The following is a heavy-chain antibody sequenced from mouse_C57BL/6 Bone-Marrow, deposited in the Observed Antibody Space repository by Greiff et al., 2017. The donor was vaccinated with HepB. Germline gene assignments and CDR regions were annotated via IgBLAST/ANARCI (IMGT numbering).Heavy chain of an antibody. Sequence: EVKLVESGGGLVKPGGSLKLSCAASGFTFSSYAMSWVRQTPEKRLEWVATISDGGSYTYYPDNVKGRFTISRDQAKNNLYLQMSHLKSEDTAMYYCASYYGNYEAYWGQGTLVTVSA. CDR2: ISDGGSYT. D-gene: IGHD2-1*01. V-gene: IGHV5-4*03. J-gene: IGHJ3*01. CDR1: GFTFSSYA. CDR3: ASYYGNYEAY.